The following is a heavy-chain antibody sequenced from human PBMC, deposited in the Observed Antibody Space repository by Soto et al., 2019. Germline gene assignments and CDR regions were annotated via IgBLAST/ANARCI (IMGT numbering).Heavy chain of an antibody. J-gene: IGHJ4*02. D-gene: IGHD3-16*02. V-gene: IGHV1-69*01. CDR2: IIPIFDTQ. Sequence: QVQLVQSGAEVRKPGSAVRVSCKASGGTFNMYAMNWVRQAPGQGLEWMAGIIPIFDTQSYSQQFQGRVTITVDESTSTAYMELSSLRSEDTAIYYCARSIGSGGVIGGFDYWGQGNLVTVAS. CDR1: GGTFNMYA. CDR3: ARSIGSGGVIGGFDY.